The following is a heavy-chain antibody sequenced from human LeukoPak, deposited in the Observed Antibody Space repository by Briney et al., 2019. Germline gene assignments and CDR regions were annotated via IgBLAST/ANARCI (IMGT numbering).Heavy chain of an antibody. D-gene: IGHD6-13*01. V-gene: IGHV4-38-2*02. Sequence: SDTLSLPCRVSDYHNNNGYYRGWIRQPPGDGLEWIGSIYHSGNTYYNPSLKSRVTISVETSKNQFSLKLSSVTPADTAMYYCARADYSSTWSHYYYMDVWGKGTTVTVSS. CDR3: ARADYSSTWSHYYYMDV. J-gene: IGHJ6*03. CDR1: DYHNNNGYY. CDR2: IYHSGNT.